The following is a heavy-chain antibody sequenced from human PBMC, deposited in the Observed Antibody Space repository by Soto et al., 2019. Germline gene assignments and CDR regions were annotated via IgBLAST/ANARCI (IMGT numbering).Heavy chain of an antibody. Sequence: ASVKLSCKASGYTFTSYAISWVRPAPGQRHEWMGWISAYNGNTNYAQKLQGRVTLTTDPSTSTAYMELRSLRSDDTAVYYCASRIAARPGIIDYWGQGTQVTVSS. V-gene: IGHV1-18*01. J-gene: IGHJ4*02. CDR1: GYTFTSYA. CDR2: ISAYNGNT. CDR3: ASRIAARPGIIDY. D-gene: IGHD6-6*01.